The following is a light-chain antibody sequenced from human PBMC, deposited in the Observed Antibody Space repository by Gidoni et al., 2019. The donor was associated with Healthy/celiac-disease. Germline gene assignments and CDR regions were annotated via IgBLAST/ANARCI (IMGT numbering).Light chain of an antibody. Sequence: SYELTQPPSVSVSPGQTASITCSGDKLGDKYACWYQQKPGQSPVLVIYQDSKRPSGIPVRFSGSNSGNTATLTISGTQAMDEADYYCQAWDNSTVVFGGGTKLTVL. CDR2: QDS. V-gene: IGLV3-1*01. CDR1: KLGDKY. J-gene: IGLJ2*01. CDR3: QAWDNSTVV.